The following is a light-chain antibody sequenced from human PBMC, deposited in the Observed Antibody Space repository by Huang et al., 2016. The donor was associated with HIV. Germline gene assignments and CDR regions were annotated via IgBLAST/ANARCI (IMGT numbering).Light chain of an antibody. CDR1: QDIANY. J-gene: IGKJ1*01. CDR2: DAS. Sequence: DIQMTQSPPSLSASVGDRVAITCQASQDIANYLNWYQQKPGQAPKLLVYDASNLKPGVPLRFSGSGSGRDCTFTISSLQPEVIATYYCQPYDSLPPWTFGQGTKVEIK. CDR3: QPYDSLPPWT. V-gene: IGKV1-33*01.